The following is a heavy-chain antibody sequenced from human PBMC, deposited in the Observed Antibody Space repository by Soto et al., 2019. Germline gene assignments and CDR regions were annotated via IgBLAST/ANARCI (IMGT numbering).Heavy chain of an antibody. CDR1: GFTVSSNY. CDR3: ARDWRNSGYDYHDAFDI. CDR2: IYSGGST. Sequence: GGSLRLSCAASGFTVSSNYMSWVRQAPGKGLEWVSVIYSGGSTYYADSVKGRFTISRDNSKNTLYLQMNSLRAEDTAVYYCARDWRNSGYDYHDAFDIWGQGTMVTVSS. V-gene: IGHV3-66*01. J-gene: IGHJ3*02. D-gene: IGHD5-12*01.